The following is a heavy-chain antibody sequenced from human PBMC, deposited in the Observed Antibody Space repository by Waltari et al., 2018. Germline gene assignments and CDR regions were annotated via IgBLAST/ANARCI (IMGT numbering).Heavy chain of an antibody. V-gene: IGHV1-69*10. J-gene: IGHJ5*02. CDR2: IIPILGIA. Sequence: QVQLVQSGAEVKKPGSSVKVSCKASGGTFSSYAISWVRQAPGQGLKWMGGIIPILGIANYAQKFQGRVTITADKSTSTAYMELSSLRSEDTAVYYCARVEVGATTINWFDPWGQGTLVTVSS. CDR3: ARVEVGATTINWFDP. D-gene: IGHD1-26*01. CDR1: GGTFSSYA.